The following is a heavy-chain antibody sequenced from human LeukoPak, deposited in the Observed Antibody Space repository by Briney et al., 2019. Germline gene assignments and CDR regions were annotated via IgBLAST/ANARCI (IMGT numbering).Heavy chain of an antibody. CDR3: ARFKAFNWNYVYGMDV. J-gene: IGHJ6*02. D-gene: IGHD1-20*01. CDR1: GFTFSSYS. CDR2: ISSSSSTI. Sequence: RGSLRLSCAASGFTFSSYSMNWVRQAPGKGLEWVSYISSSSSTIYYVDSVKGRFTISRDNAKNSLYLQMNSLRAEDTAVYYCARFKAFNWNYVYGMDVWGQGTTVTVSS. V-gene: IGHV3-48*01.